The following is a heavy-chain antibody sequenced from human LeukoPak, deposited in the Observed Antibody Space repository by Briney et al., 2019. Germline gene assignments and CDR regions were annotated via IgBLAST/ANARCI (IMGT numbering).Heavy chain of an antibody. CDR1: GFTFSSYA. V-gene: IGHV3-23*01. CDR3: ARDPGYSSSGDY. D-gene: IGHD6-13*01. Sequence: GGSLRLSCAASGFTFSSYAMSWVRQAPGKGLEWVSAISGGGGSTYYADSVKGRFTISRDNSKNTLYLQMNSLRAEDTAVYYCARDPGYSSSGDYWGQGTLVTVSS. J-gene: IGHJ4*02. CDR2: ISGGGGST.